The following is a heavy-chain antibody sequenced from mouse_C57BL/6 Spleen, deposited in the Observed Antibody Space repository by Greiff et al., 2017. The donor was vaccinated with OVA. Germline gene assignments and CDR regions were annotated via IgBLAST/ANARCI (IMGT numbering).Heavy chain of an antibody. Sequence: VQLQQSGAELVRPGASVTLSCKASGYTFTDYEMHWVKQTPVHGLEWIGAIDPETGGTAYNQKFKGKAILTADKSSSTAYMELRSLTSEDSAVYYRTRSLYGSSYWFAYWGQGTLVTVSA. V-gene: IGHV1-15*01. CDR1: GYTFTDYE. CDR2: IDPETGGT. D-gene: IGHD1-1*01. J-gene: IGHJ3*01. CDR3: TRSLYGSSYWFAY.